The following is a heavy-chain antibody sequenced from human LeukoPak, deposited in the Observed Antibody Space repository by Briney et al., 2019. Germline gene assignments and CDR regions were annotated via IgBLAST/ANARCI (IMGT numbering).Heavy chain of an antibody. CDR1: GGSISSYY. J-gene: IGHJ6*03. CDR2: ICTSGST. Sequence: SETLSLTCTVSGGSISSYYWSWIRQPAGKGLEWIGRICTSGSTNYNPSLKSRVTMSVDTSKNQFSLKLSSVTAADTAVYYCARDQGDYGDYVLYYYYYYMDVWGKGTTVTVSS. V-gene: IGHV4-4*07. D-gene: IGHD4-17*01. CDR3: ARDQGDYGDYVLYYYYYYMDV.